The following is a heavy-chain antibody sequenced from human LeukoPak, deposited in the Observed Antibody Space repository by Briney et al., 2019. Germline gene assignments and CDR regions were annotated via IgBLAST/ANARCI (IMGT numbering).Heavy chain of an antibody. Sequence: AGWSLRLSCAASGFTFSSYAMHWVRQAPGKGLEYVSAISSNGGSTYYANSVKGRFTISRDNSKNTLYLKMSSLRAEDMAVYYFARVTLSSDDGMDVWGHGDTVTVSS. CDR2: ISSNGGST. V-gene: IGHV3-64*01. CDR3: ARVTLSSDDGMDV. CDR1: GFTFSSYA. D-gene: IGHD3-22*01. J-gene: IGHJ6*02.